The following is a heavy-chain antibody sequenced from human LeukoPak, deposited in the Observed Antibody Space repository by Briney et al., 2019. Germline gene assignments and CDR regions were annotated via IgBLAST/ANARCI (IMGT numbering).Heavy chain of an antibody. J-gene: IGHJ4*02. Sequence: GGSLRLSCAASGFTFSSYAMSWVRQAPGKGLEWVSAISSSGSTIYYADSVKGRFTISRDNAKNSLYLQMNSLRAEDTAVYYCAREILWVAATRFFDYWGQGTLVTVSS. CDR2: ISSSGSTI. CDR1: GFTFSSYA. CDR3: AREILWVAATRFFDY. D-gene: IGHD2-15*01. V-gene: IGHV3-48*03.